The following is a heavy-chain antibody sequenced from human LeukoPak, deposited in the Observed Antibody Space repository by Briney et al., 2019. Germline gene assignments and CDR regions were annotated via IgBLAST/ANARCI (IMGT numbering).Heavy chain of an antibody. CDR1: GFIFSSYA. J-gene: IGHJ4*02. V-gene: IGHV3-23*01. Sequence: PGGSLLHASSASGFIFSSYAMSWVRQAPGKGLEWVSTISGSGGSTYHADSVKGRFTIHRENSKNTVYLKMTSLRDEDTAVYYCAKDRSCINDIRHCYFDYWGQGTLVTVSS. CDR3: AKDRSCINDIRHCYFDY. CDR2: ISGSGGST. D-gene: IGHD2-8*01.